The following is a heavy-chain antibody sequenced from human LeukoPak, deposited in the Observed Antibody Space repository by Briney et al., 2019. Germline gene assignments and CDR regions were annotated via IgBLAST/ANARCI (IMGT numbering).Heavy chain of an antibody. CDR1: GGTFSSYA. D-gene: IGHD3-10*01. CDR3: ARDPPAAYGSGSPFDY. CDR2: IIPILGIA. J-gene: IGHJ4*02. Sequence: SVKVSCKASGGTFSSYAISWVRQAPGQGLEWMGRIIPILGIANYAQKLQGRVTITADKSTSTAYMELSSLRSEDTAVYYCARDPPAAYGSGSPFDYWGQGTLVTVSS. V-gene: IGHV1-69*04.